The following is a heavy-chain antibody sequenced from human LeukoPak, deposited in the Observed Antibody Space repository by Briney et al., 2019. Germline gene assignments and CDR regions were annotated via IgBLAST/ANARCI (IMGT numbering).Heavy chain of an antibody. CDR3: VTTPGYSSGWYAFDI. V-gene: IGHV1-69*01. CDR2: IIPIFGTA. CDR1: GGTFSSYA. J-gene: IGHJ3*02. Sequence: AASVKVPCKASGGTFSSYAISWVRQAPGQGLERMGGIIPIFGTANYAQKFQGRVTITADESTSTAYMELSSLRSEDTAVYYCVTTPGYSSGWYAFDIWGQGTMVTVSS. D-gene: IGHD6-19*01.